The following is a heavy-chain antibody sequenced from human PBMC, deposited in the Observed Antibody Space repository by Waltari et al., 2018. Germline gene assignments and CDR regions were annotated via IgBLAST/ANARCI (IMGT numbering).Heavy chain of an antibody. CDR1: RDSFLVDW. D-gene: IGHD3-10*01. CDR2: IKADGSER. V-gene: IGHV3-7*03. CDR3: AKKNYYSMDV. Sequence: EQQLVQFGGGLVQPGESLRLSCPGSRDSFLVDWMTWVRQAPGKGLEWVASIKADGSERHYVDSVNGRFIISRDNGKNSLYLQMNTLRDEDTAMYYCAKKNYYSMDVWGQGTTVTVSS. J-gene: IGHJ6*02.